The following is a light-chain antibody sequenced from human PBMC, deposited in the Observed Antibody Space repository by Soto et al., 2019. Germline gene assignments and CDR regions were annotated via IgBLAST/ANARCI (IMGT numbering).Light chain of an antibody. CDR2: WGS. CDR1: QSLLHSSGNNY. Sequence: DIVMTQSPLSLPVTPGEPASMSCRSSQSLLHSSGNNYLDWYVQKPGQSPQLLIYWGSSRASGVHDRFSGSGSGKDFTLKISRVEAEDVGIYYCMQGQQPPITFGQGTRLEIK. V-gene: IGKV2-28*01. J-gene: IGKJ5*01. CDR3: MQGQQPPIT.